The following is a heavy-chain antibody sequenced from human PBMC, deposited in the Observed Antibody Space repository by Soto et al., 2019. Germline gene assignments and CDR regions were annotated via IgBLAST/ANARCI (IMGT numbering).Heavy chain of an antibody. CDR3: AKDLGYSYGVVTAPNPFDY. CDR1: GFTFSSYA. Sequence: EVQLLESGGGLVQPGGSLRLSCAASGFTFSSYAMSWVRQAPGKGLEWVSAISGSGGSTYYADSVKGRFTISRDNSKNTLYLQMNSLRAEDTAVYYCAKDLGYSYGVVTAPNPFDYWGQGTLVTVSS. J-gene: IGHJ4*02. V-gene: IGHV3-23*01. CDR2: ISGSGGST. D-gene: IGHD5-18*01.